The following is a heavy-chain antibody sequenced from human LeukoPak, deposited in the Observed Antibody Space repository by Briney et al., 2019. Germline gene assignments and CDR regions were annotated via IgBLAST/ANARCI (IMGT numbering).Heavy chain of an antibody. Sequence: GGSLRLSCAASGFTFSDYYMSWIRQPPGKGLEWVSYISSSGSTIYYADSVKGRFTISRDNAKNSLYLQMNSLRAEDTAVYYCARFIAAPYYFDYWGRGTLVTVSS. CDR1: GFTFSDYY. CDR2: ISSSGSTI. V-gene: IGHV3-11*04. CDR3: ARFIAAPYYFDY. D-gene: IGHD6-13*01. J-gene: IGHJ4*02.